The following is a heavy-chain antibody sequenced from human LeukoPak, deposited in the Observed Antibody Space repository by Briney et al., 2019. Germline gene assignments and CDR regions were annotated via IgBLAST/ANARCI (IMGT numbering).Heavy chain of an antibody. J-gene: IGHJ6*02. CDR1: GYTFTSYY. V-gene: IGHV1-46*01. CDR3: ARDHYPWYYHYGMDV. Sequence: GASVKVSCKASGYTFTSYYMHWVRQAPGQGLEWMGIIILSGVSTIYAQKFQGRVTITADESTSTAYMELSSLRSEDTAVYYCARDHYPWYYHYGMDVWGQGTAVTVSS. CDR2: IILSGVST. D-gene: IGHD3-10*01.